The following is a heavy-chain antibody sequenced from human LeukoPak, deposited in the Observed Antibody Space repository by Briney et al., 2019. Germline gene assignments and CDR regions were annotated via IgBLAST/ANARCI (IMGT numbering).Heavy chain of an antibody. V-gene: IGHV3-66*01. D-gene: IGHD3-16*01. CDR2: ICSGDTT. CDR1: GFIVRDSY. J-gene: IGHJ4*02. Sequence: GGSLTLSCAASGFIVRDSYMSWVRQAPGKGLEWVSVICSGDTTHYAASVKGRFTISRDSSKNTLYLQMNSLRPEDTAVYFCVRGPEEKKLGYWGQGTLVTVSS. CDR3: VRGPEEKKLGY.